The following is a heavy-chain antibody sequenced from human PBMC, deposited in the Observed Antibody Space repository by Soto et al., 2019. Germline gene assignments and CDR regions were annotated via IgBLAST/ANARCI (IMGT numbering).Heavy chain of an antibody. J-gene: IGHJ4*02. CDR2: INHSGST. CDR1: GGSFSGYY. CDR3: ARGLLMVYAHFDY. V-gene: IGHV4-34*01. Sequence: SDTLSLTCAVYGGSFSGYYWSWIRQPPGKGLEWIGEINHSGSTNYNPSLKSRVTISVDTSKNQFSLKLSSVTAADTAVYYCARGLLMVYAHFDYWGQGTLVTVSS. D-gene: IGHD2-8*01.